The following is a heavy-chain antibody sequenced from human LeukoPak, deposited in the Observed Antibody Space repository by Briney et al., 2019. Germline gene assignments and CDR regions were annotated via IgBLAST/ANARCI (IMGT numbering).Heavy chain of an antibody. J-gene: IGHJ4*02. V-gene: IGHV3-23*01. D-gene: IGHD3-22*01. CDR3: AKYHYDSSGYYSHYFYA. CDR1: GFTFSSYA. CDR2: ISGSGGST. Sequence: PGGSLRLSCAASGFTFSSYAMSWVRQAPGKGLQRVSAISGSGGSTYYADSVKGRFTISRDNSKNTLYLQMNSLRAEATAVYYCAKYHYDSSGYYSHYFYAWGQGTLVPVSS.